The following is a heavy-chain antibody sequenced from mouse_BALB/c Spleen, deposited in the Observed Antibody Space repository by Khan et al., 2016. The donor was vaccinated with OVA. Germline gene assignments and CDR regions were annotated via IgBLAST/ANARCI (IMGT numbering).Heavy chain of an antibody. CDR1: GFTFSTYG. J-gene: IGHJ3*01. D-gene: IGHD1-1*01. CDR2: VSTGGGYT. V-gene: IGHV5-6*01. Sequence: EVELVESGGDLVKPGGSLKLSCAASGFTFSTYGMSWVRQTPDKRLEWVATVSTGGGYTYYPDSVKGRFTISRDLAKNTLYLQLSSLKSEDTAMLYCARLAYYYDSEGFDYWGQGTMVTVSA. CDR3: ARLAYYYDSEGFDY.